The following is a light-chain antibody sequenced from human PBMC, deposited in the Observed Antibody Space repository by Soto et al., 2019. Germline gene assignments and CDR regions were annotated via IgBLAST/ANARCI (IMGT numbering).Light chain of an antibody. Sequence: DIQMTQSPSSLSASVGDRVAITCRAGQNIGMSLNWFQQKPGKAPKLLIYGASALQSGVPTRFNGRGSGTDFTLTITSLQPEDFATYYCQHSYNVPRTFGQGTRLDIK. J-gene: IGKJ1*01. CDR1: QNIGMS. CDR3: QHSYNVPRT. CDR2: GAS. V-gene: IGKV1-39*01.